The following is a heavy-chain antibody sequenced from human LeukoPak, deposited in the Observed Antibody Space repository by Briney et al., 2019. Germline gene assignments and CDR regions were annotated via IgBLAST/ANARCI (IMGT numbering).Heavy chain of an antibody. CDR3: ARDQGAPPKDAFDI. V-gene: IGHV3-66*01. CDR1: GFTVSSNY. J-gene: IGHJ3*02. CDR2: IYSGGST. Sequence: GGSLRLSCAASGFTVSSNYMSWVRQAPGKGLEWVSVIYSGGSTYYADSVKGRFTISRDNSKNTLYLQMNSLRAEDTAVYYCARDQGAPPKDAFDIWGQGTMVTVSS.